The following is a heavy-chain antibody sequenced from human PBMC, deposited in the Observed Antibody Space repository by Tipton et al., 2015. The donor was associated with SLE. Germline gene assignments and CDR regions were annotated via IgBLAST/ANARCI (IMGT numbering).Heavy chain of an antibody. Sequence: SLRLSCAASGFTFSSYTMYWVRQAPGKGLEWVSSISSSSRYYADSVKGRFTISRDNAKNSLYLQMNSLRAEDTAVYYCANLAADGSPIDYWGQGTLVTVSS. J-gene: IGHJ4*02. CDR3: ANLAADGSPIDY. V-gene: IGHV3-21*01. CDR2: ISSSSR. D-gene: IGHD6-25*01. CDR1: GFTFSSYT.